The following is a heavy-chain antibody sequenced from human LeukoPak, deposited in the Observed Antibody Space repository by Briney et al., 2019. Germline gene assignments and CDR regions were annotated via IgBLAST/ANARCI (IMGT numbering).Heavy chain of an antibody. D-gene: IGHD3-10*01. CDR1: GFTFSSYW. J-gene: IGHJ4*02. Sequence: PGGSLRLSCAASGFTFSSYWMSWVRQAPGKGLEWVANIKQDGSEKYYVDSVKGRFTISRDNAKNSLYLQMNSLRADDTALYYCVKDMGRGTYEFDYWGQGTLVTVSS. V-gene: IGHV3-7*03. CDR3: VKDMGRGTYEFDY. CDR2: IKQDGSEK.